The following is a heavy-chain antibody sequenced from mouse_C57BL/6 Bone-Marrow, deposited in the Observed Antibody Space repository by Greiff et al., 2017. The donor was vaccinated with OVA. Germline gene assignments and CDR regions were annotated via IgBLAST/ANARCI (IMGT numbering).Heavy chain of an antibody. J-gene: IGHJ3*01. CDR2: IWSGGST. V-gene: IGHV2-2*01. CDR3: ARNSRNWFAY. Sequence: QVHVKQSGPGLVQPSQSLSITCTVSGFSLTSYGVHWVRQSPGKGLEWLGVIWSGGSTDYNAAFISRLSISKDNSKSQVFFKMNSLQADDTAIYYCARNSRNWFAYWGQGTLVTVSA. CDR1: GFSLTSYG.